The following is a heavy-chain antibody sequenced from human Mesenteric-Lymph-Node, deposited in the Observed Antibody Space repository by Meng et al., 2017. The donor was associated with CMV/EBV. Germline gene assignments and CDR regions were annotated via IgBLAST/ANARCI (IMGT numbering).Heavy chain of an antibody. CDR3: ATMGWGTAVSG. CDR1: GAAITSSTYY. CDR2: IYRDGST. Sequence: SETLSLTCTVSGAAITSSTYYWGWIRQPPGKGPEWIGSIYRDGSTNYNPSLMSRVMISLDTSKNQISLKVASVTAADTAVYYCATMGWGTAVSGWGQGTRVTVSS. D-gene: IGHD3-10*01. V-gene: IGHV4-39*07. J-gene: IGHJ4*02.